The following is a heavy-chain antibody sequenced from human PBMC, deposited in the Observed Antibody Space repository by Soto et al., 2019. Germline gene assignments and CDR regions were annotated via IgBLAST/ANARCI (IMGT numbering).Heavy chain of an antibody. D-gene: IGHD3-22*01. J-gene: IGHJ5*02. Sequence: QLQLQESGSGLVKPSQTLSLTCAVSGGSISSGGYSWSWIRQPPGKGLEWIGYLYHSGSTYYNPSLKSRVTISVDRSKNQFSLKLSSVTAADTAVYYCARLYYYDSSGYGTNWFDPWGQGTLVTVSS. CDR2: LYHSGST. V-gene: IGHV4-30-2*01. CDR1: GGSISSGGYS. CDR3: ARLYYYDSSGYGTNWFDP.